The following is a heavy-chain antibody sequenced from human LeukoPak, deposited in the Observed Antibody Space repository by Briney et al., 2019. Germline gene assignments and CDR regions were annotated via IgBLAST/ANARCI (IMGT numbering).Heavy chain of an antibody. J-gene: IGHJ4*02. CDR3: ARGGPWDDFWSGLDY. D-gene: IGHD3-3*01. CDR2: ISSSSSTI. Sequence: GGSLRLSCAASGFTFSSYSMNWVRQAPGKGLEWVSYISSSSSTIYYADSVKGRFTISRDNAKNSLYLQMNSLRAEDTAVYYCARGGPWDDFWSGLDYWGQGTLVTVSS. CDR1: GFTFSSYS. V-gene: IGHV3-48*01.